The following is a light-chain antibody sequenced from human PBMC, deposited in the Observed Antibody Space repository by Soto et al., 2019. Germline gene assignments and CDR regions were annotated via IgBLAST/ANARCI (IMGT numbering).Light chain of an antibody. Sequence: QSALTQPASVSGSPGQSITISCTGTSSDVGGYNYVSWYQPHPGKATKLMIYDVSNRPSGVSNRFSGYKSGNTASLTISGLQAEDEADYYCSSYTSSSTRMVFGGGTKVTGL. J-gene: IGLJ2*01. CDR2: DVS. CDR3: SSYTSSSTRMV. V-gene: IGLV2-14*01. CDR1: SSDVGGYNY.